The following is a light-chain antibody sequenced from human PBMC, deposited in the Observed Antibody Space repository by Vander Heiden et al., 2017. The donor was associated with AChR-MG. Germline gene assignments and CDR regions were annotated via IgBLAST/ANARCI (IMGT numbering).Light chain of an antibody. CDR1: GSDVGGHES. J-gene: IGLJ3*02. CDR2: DVT. Sequence: QSALTHHASVSGSPGQSITISCTGSGSDVGGHESVSWYQQRPGNAPQLMIYDVTRRPSGVANRFSASKSGDTASPTISGLRAEDEASYYCASSTTFSTWVFGGGTKVTVL. V-gene: IGLV2-14*01. CDR3: ASSTTFSTWV.